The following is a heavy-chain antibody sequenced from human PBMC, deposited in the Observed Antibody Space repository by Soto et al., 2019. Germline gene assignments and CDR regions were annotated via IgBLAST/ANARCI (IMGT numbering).Heavy chain of an antibody. CDR2: IHPSGST. D-gene: IGHD3-10*01. V-gene: IGHV4-34*01. CDR3: ARRHGLDIDAYY. CDR1: GASFSGYY. J-gene: IGHJ4*02. Sequence: PSETLSLTCAVYGASFSGYYCSWIRQAPGKGLEWIGEIHPSGSTYYNPSLTSRVTISVDTSKNQFSLKLSSVTAADTAVYFCARRHGLDIDAYYWGQGILVTVSS.